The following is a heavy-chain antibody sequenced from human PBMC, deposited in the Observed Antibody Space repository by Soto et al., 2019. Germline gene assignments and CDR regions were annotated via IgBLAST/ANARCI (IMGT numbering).Heavy chain of an antibody. CDR2: ISGSGDHT. CDR3: AKDRKPYYDSGGYYSPFDF. CDR1: GFTFSSFA. V-gene: IGHV3-23*01. D-gene: IGHD3-22*01. J-gene: IGHJ4*02. Sequence: PGGSLRLSCSASGFTFSSFAMSWVHQAPGKGLEWVSAISGSGDHTYYAESVKGRFTISRDKPKNTLFLQMDSLTAEDTAIYYCAKDRKPYYDSGGYYSPFDFWGQGALVTVSS.